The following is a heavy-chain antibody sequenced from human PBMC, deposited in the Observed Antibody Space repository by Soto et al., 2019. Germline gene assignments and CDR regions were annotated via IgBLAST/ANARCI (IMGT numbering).Heavy chain of an antibody. V-gene: IGHV3-30*03. CDR2: ISRDGLNT. CDR3: ARGNLSFYFDS. Sequence: VESGGDVVQPGRSLRLSCAASGFGFGSFGMHWVRHAPGQGLEWLAFISRDGLNTFYADSVRGRFTLSRDYSNSTIYLPKSALRDENTTLYYCARGNLSFYFDSWGWGTLVAVS. CDR1: GFGFGSFG. D-gene: IGHD2-15*01. J-gene: IGHJ4*02.